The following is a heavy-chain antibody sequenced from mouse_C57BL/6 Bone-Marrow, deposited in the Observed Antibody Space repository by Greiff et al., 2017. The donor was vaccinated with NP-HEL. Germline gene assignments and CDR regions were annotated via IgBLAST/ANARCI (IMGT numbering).Heavy chain of an antibody. J-gene: IGHJ1*03. CDR2: IYPRSGNT. CDR1: GYTFTSYG. CDR3: ASFYYYGSPYWYFDV. Sequence: QVQLKESGAELARPGASVKLSCKASGYTFTSYGISWVKQRTGQGLEWIGEIYPRSGNTYYNEKFKGKATLTAYKSSSTAYMELRSLTSEDSAVYFCASFYYYGSPYWYFDVWGTGTTVTVSS. D-gene: IGHD1-1*01. V-gene: IGHV1-81*01.